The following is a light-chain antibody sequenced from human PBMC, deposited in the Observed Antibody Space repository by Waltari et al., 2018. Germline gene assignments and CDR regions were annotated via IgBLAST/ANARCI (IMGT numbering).Light chain of an antibody. J-gene: IGKJ4*01. V-gene: IGKV3-11*01. Sequence: EIVLTQSPATLSLSPGATATLPCRANQSVNSFLGWYQHNLGQAPRLLNYGTSNRATGVPARFSGSGSGTDFALTISSLEPEDFAIYYCQQRGTWPPLTFGGGTKVEI. CDR3: QQRGTWPPLT. CDR1: QSVNSF. CDR2: GTS.